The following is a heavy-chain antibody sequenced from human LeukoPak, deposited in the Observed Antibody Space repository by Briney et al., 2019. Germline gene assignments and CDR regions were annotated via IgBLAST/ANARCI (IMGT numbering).Heavy chain of an antibody. D-gene: IGHD3-9*01. Sequence: GGSLRLSCAASGFTFSSYGMHWVRQAPGKGLEWVAVIWYDGSNKYYADSVKGRFTISRDNSKNMLYLQMNSLRAEDTAMYYCARDREGWTDRGYFDLWGRGTVVTVAS. V-gene: IGHV3-33*08. J-gene: IGHJ4*02. CDR2: IWYDGSNK. CDR1: GFTFSSYG. CDR3: ARDREGWTDRGYFDL.